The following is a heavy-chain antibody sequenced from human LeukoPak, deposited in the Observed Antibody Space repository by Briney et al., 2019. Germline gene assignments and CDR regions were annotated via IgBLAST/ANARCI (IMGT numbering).Heavy chain of an antibody. J-gene: IGHJ6*04. V-gene: IGHV3-30*10. Sequence: GGSLRLSCAASGFTLTGYALHWARHAPGRGLEWLAVISHDATDKHYTDSVRGRFTTSRDSSKNTVDLHMHSLRPEDTAVYYCARQGGALQYFYPYPDVWGRGATVTVSS. CDR3: ARQGGALQYFYPYPDV. D-gene: IGHD3-9*01. CDR1: GFTLTGYA. CDR2: ISHDATDK.